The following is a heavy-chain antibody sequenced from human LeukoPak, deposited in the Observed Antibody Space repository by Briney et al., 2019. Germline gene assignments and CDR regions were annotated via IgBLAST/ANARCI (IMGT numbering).Heavy chain of an antibody. CDR3: ASIVGATRNFDY. V-gene: IGHV1-69*13. CDR1: GGTFISYA. CDR2: IIPIFGTA. Sequence: SVKVSCKASGGTFISYAISWVRQAPGQGLEWMGGIIPIFGTANYAQKFQGRVTITADESTSTAYMELSSLRSEDTAVYYCASIVGATRNFDYWGQGTLVTVSS. D-gene: IGHD1-26*01. J-gene: IGHJ4*02.